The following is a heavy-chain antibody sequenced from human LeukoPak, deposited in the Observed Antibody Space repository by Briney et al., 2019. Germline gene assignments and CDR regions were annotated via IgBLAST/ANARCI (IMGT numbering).Heavy chain of an antibody. Sequence: SETLSLTCTVSGGSISSYYWSWIRQPPGKGLEWIGYIYYSGSTNYNPSLKSRVTISVDTSRNQFSLKLSSVTAADTAVYYCAREQVATISYYFDYWGQGTLVTVSS. CDR1: GGSISSYY. J-gene: IGHJ4*02. V-gene: IGHV4-59*12. CDR2: IYYSGST. CDR3: AREQVATISYYFDY. D-gene: IGHD2-15*01.